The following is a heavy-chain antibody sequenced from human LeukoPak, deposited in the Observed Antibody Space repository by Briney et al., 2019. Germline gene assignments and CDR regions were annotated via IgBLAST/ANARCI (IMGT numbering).Heavy chain of an antibody. CDR3: ARDQRYCSSTSCQQSWFDP. CDR1: GYAFTGYY. Sequence: ASVKVSCKASGYAFTGYYMHWVRQAPGQGLEWMGWINPNSGGTNYAQKFQGRVTMTRDTSISTAYMELSRLRSDDTAVYYCARDQRYCSSTSCQQSWFDPWGQGTLVTVSS. D-gene: IGHD2-2*01. V-gene: IGHV1-2*02. J-gene: IGHJ5*02. CDR2: INPNSGGT.